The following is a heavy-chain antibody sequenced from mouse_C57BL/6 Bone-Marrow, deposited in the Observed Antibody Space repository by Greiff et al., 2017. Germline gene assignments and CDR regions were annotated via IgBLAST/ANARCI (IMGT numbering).Heavy chain of an antibody. CDR2: IYPRDGST. CDR1: GYTFTDHT. Sequence: VQLQQSDAELVKPGASVKISCKVSGYTFTDHTIHWMKQRPEQGLEWIGYIYPRDGSTKYNEKFKGKATLTADKSSSTAYMQLNSLTSEDAAVYFYARTYYYPYYFDYWGQGTTLTVSS. D-gene: IGHD1-1*01. J-gene: IGHJ2*01. CDR3: ARTYYYPYYFDY. V-gene: IGHV1-78*01.